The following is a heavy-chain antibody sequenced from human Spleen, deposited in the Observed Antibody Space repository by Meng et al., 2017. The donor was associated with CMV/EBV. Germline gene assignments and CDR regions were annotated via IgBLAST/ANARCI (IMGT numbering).Heavy chain of an antibody. J-gene: IGHJ4*02. CDR2: IIPIFGTP. CDR1: GTCSSYD. CDR3: ARLVYGGKGGEKYFDS. D-gene: IGHD4-23*01. V-gene: IGHV1-69*05. Sequence: GTCSSYDISWVRQVPGQGLEWMGGIIPIFGTPNYAQKFQGRVTITTDESTSTAFMELSSLRSEDTAVYYCARLVYGGKGGEKYFDSWGQGTLVTVSS.